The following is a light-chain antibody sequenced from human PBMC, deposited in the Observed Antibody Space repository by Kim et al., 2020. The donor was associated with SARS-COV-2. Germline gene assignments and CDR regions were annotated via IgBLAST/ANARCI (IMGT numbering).Light chain of an antibody. CDR1: TGAVTSGYY. CDR3: LLYYGGVWV. Sequence: QAVVTQEPSLTVSPGGTVTLTCASNTGAVTSGYYPNWFQLKPGQAPRSMIHTASGRHSWTPARFSGSLLGGKAALTLSGVLPEDEAEYYCLLYYGGVWVFGGGTQLTVL. J-gene: IGLJ3*02. V-gene: IGLV7-43*01. CDR2: TAS.